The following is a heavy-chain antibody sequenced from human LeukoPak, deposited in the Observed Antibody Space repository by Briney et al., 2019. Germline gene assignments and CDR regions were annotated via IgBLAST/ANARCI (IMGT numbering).Heavy chain of an antibody. J-gene: IGHJ5*02. Sequence: ASVKVSCKASGGTFSSYAISWVRQAPGQGLEWMGGIIPIFGTANYAQKFQGRVTITADESTSTAYMELSSLRSDDTAVYYCARVGVRMDYDFWSGYFGGLNLNWFDPWGQGTLVTVSS. CDR1: GGTFSSYA. CDR3: ARVGVRMDYDFWSGYFGGLNLNWFDP. CDR2: IIPIFGTA. V-gene: IGHV1-69*13. D-gene: IGHD3-3*01.